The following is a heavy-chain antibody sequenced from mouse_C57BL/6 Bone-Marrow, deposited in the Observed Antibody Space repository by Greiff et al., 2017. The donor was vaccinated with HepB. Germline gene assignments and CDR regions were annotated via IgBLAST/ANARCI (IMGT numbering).Heavy chain of an antibody. D-gene: IGHD2-10*02. CDR2: IYPGDGDT. V-gene: IGHV1-82*01. Sequence: VQRVESGPELVKPGASVKISCKASGYAFSSSWMNWVKQRPGKGLEWIGRIYPGDGDTNYNGKFKGKATLTADKSSSTAYMQLSSLTSEDSAVYFCARRVWGAMDYWGQGTSVTVSS. J-gene: IGHJ4*01. CDR3: ARRVWGAMDY. CDR1: GYAFSSSW.